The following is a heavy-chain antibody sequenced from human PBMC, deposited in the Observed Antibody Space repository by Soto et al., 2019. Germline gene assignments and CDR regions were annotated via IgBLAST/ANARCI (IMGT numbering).Heavy chain of an antibody. CDR3: ARVGAYRDFDY. Sequence: EVQLVESGGGLVKPGGSPRLSCAASGFTFSTYTMSWVRQAPGKGLEWVSSISSSSNYIYYADSVKGRFTISRDNAKNSLDLQMNSLRAEDTAVYYCARVGAYRDFDYWGQGTLVTVSS. CDR1: GFTFSTYT. D-gene: IGHD1-26*01. J-gene: IGHJ4*02. V-gene: IGHV3-21*02. CDR2: ISSSSNYI.